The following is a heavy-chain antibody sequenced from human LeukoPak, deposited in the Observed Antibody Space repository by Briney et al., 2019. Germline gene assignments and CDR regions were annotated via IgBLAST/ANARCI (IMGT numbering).Heavy chain of an antibody. CDR2: IYFTET. CDR3: ARISGPYYYAVDV. CDR1: GGSISNSNYH. J-gene: IGHJ6*02. D-gene: IGHD3-10*01. V-gene: IGHV4-39*01. Sequence: PSETLSLTCTVSGGSISNSNYHWGWIRQPPGKGLEWIGKIYFTETYSNPSLKSRVTISMDTSKNQFSPKLSSVTAADTAVFYCARISGPYYYAVDVWGQGTTVTVSS.